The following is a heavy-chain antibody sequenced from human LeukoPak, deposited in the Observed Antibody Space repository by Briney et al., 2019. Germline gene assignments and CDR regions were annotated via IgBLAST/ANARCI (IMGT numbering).Heavy chain of an antibody. D-gene: IGHD5-24*01. Sequence: ESGPTLVKPTQTLTLTCTLSGFSLSTSGVAVGWVRQPPGKALEWVALIYWNDVQRYSPSLMSRLTITKDTSKNQVVLTMTNMEAVDTATYYCAHRRDGYFDYWGQGTLVTVSS. CDR1: GFSLSTSGVA. J-gene: IGHJ4*02. CDR2: IYWNDVQ. CDR3: AHRRDGYFDY. V-gene: IGHV2-5*01.